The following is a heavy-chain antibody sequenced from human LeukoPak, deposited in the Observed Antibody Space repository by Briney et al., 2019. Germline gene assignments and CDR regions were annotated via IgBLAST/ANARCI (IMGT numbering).Heavy chain of an antibody. D-gene: IGHD3-10*01. CDR3: ARDYGVKLLWFGELLIDAFDI. CDR1: GYTFTSYG. Sequence: ASVKVSCKASGYTFTSYGISWVRQAPGQGLEWMGWISAYNGNTNYAQKLQGRVTMTTNTSTSTAYMELRSLRSDDTAVYYCARDYGVKLLWFGELLIDAFDIWGQGTMVTVSS. V-gene: IGHV1-18*01. J-gene: IGHJ3*02. CDR2: ISAYNGNT.